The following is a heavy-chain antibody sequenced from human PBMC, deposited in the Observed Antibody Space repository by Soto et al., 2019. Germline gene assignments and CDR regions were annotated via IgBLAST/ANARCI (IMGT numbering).Heavy chain of an antibody. D-gene: IGHD6-13*01. CDR2: IIPIFGTA. CDR1: GGTCSIYA. J-gene: IGHJ5*02. V-gene: IGHV1-69*13. CDR3: VRVPKIAAAGTCGFDP. Sequence: VKVSCKASGGTCSIYAISGVLQSPLQGLEWMGGIIPIFGTANYAQKFQGRVTITADKSTSTAYMELSSLRSEDTAVYYCVRVPKIAAAGTCGFDPWGQGTLVTVSS.